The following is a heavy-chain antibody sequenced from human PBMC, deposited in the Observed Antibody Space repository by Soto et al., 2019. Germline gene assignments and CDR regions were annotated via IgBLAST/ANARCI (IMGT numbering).Heavy chain of an antibody. Sequence: EVQLLESGGGLVQPGGSLRLSCAASGFTFSSYALSWVRQAPGKGLEWVSAISGSGISTYYADSVKGRFTISRDNSKNTLYLQMNSLRAEDTAVYYCAKEGEHSSGWANFDYWGQGTLVTVSS. V-gene: IGHV3-23*01. D-gene: IGHD6-19*01. CDR1: GFTFSSYA. CDR2: ISGSGIST. J-gene: IGHJ4*02. CDR3: AKEGEHSSGWANFDY.